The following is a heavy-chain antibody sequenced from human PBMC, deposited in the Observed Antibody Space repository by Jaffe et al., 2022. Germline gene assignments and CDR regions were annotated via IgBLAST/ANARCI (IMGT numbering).Heavy chain of an antibody. Sequence: QVQLVQSGSELKKPGASVKVSCKASGYTFTSYAMNWVRQAPGQGLEWMGWINTNTGNPTYAQGFTGRFVFSLDTSVSTAYLQISSLKAEDTAVYYCARGPPPPAYYDFWSGPGEIFDFWGQGTLVTVSS. V-gene: IGHV7-4-1*02. CDR1: GYTFTSYA. J-gene: IGHJ4*02. D-gene: IGHD3-3*01. CDR3: ARGPPPPAYYDFWSGPGEIFDF. CDR2: INTNTGNP.